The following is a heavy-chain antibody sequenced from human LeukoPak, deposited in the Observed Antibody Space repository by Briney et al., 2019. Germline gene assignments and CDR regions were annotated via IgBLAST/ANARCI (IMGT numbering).Heavy chain of an antibody. J-gene: IGHJ4*02. CDR2: ISGGEGFT. D-gene: IGHD6-19*01. CDR1: GXSFINAW. V-gene: IGHV3-23*01. Sequence: GGSLRLSCAASGXSFINAWMSWVPQAPGKGLEWVSAISGGEGFTYYADSVKGRFTISRDNSKNTLYLQMNSLRAEDTAVYYCAKRLAVAGQYYFGYWGQGTLVTVSS. CDR3: AKRLAVAGQYYFGY.